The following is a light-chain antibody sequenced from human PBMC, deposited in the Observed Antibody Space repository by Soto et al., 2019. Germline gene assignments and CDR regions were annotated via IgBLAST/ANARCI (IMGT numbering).Light chain of an antibody. J-gene: IGLJ2*01. CDR2: SNN. CDR1: SSNIGSNT. CDR3: STWDDSLNGPV. Sequence: QSVLIQPPSVSGTPGQRVTISCSGSSSNIGSNTVNWYKQFPGAAPKLLMYSNNQRPSGVPDRFSGSTSGTSASLAISGLLSEDEADYYCSTWDDSLNGPVFGGGTKLTVL. V-gene: IGLV1-44*01.